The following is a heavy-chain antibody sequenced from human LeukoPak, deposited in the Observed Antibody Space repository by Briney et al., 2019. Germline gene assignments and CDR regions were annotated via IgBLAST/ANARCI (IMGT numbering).Heavy chain of an antibody. CDR3: ATTGSLLHGDAFDI. CDR1: GGSISSYY. Sequence: SETLSLTCTVSGGSISSYYWSWIRQPPGKGLEWIGYIYYSGSTNYNPSLKSRVTISVDTSKNQFSLKLSSVTAADTAVYYCATTGSLLHGDAFDIWGQGTMVTVSS. CDR2: IYYSGST. V-gene: IGHV4-59*08. D-gene: IGHD3-9*01. J-gene: IGHJ3*02.